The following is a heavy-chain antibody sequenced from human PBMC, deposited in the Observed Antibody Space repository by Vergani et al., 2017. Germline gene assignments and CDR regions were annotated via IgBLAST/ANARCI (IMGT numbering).Heavy chain of an antibody. CDR3: AGHSTVEWLVKLGWIDP. D-gene: IGHD6-19*01. CDR2: IYYSGST. J-gene: IGHJ5*02. CDR1: GASIRSSNYY. Sequence: QLQLQESGPGLVKPSATLSLPCSVSGASIRSSNYYWGWIRQPPGKGLEWIASIYYSGSTYYNPSLKSRVTISVDTSKNQFSLKLSSVTAADTAVYFCAGHSTVEWLVKLGWIDPWGQGILVTVSS. V-gene: IGHV4-39*01.